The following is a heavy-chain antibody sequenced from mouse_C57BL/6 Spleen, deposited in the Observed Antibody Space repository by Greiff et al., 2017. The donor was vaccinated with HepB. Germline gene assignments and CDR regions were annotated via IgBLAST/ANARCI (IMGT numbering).Heavy chain of an antibody. D-gene: IGHD1-1*01. CDR3: ASEASYYYGSSYDAMDY. Sequence: VQGVESGAELVKPGASVKISCKASGYAFSSYWMHWVKQRPGKGLEWIGQIYPGDGDTNYNGKFKGKATLTADKSSSTAYMQLSSLTSEDSAVYFCASEASYYYGSSYDAMDYWGQGTSVTVSS. CDR2: IYPGDGDT. J-gene: IGHJ4*01. CDR1: GYAFSSYW. V-gene: IGHV1-80*01.